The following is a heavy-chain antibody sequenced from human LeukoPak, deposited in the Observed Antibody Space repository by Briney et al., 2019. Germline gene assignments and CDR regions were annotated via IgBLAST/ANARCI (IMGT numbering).Heavy chain of an antibody. CDR3: ARDQGDNYDSSGYYPY. D-gene: IGHD3-22*01. CDR1: GFTFSSYY. CDR2: ISGSGDT. V-gene: IGHV3-11*06. J-gene: IGHJ4*02. Sequence: GGSLRLSCAASGFTFSSYYMSWIRQAPGKGLEWVSYISGSGDTNYADSVMGRFTISRDNAKNSLYLQMNSLRAEDTAVYYCARDQGDNYDSSGYYPYWGQGTLVSVSS.